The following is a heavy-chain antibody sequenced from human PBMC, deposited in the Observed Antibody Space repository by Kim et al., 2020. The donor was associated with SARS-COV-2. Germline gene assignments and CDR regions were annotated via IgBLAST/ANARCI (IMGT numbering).Heavy chain of an antibody. CDR1: GGSLRPYY. Sequence: SETLSLTCAVYGGSLRPYYWGWVRQPPGKGLEWIGEINQSGRTDYNPSLKSRVTLSLDTSKNQLSLKLNSVTAADTAVYYCARDEWQRESRTDYWGQGTLVIVSS. CDR3: ARDEWQRESRTDY. J-gene: IGHJ4*02. V-gene: IGHV4-34*01. D-gene: IGHD1-26*01. CDR2: INQSGRT.